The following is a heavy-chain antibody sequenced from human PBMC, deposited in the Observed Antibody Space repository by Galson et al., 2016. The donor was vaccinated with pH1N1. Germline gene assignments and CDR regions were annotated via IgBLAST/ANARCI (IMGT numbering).Heavy chain of an antibody. D-gene: IGHD3-10*01. CDR3: AKDITMVRGASGAMDV. CDR1: GFSFSSYW. V-gene: IGHV3-74*01. J-gene: IGHJ6*02. CDR2: IDEDGETT. Sequence: SLRLSCATSGFSFSSYWFHWVRQDPAKGLVWVARIDEDGETTNYADSVRGRFTIYRDNAKNTLYLQMNSLRAEDTAMYYCAKDITMVRGASGAMDVWGQGTTVTVSS.